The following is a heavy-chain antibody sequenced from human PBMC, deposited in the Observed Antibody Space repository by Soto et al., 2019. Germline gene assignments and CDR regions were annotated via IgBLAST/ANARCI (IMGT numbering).Heavy chain of an antibody. J-gene: IGHJ4*02. V-gene: IGHV4-39*01. Sequence: QLQLQESGPGLVKPSETLSLTCTVSGGSISTSSYYWGWIRQPPGKGLEWIGNIYYNGNTYYNPSLKSRVIISVSTSKNQFSLNLSSVTAADTAVYYCAKCGYSFTYLPFDSWGLGTLVAVSS. D-gene: IGHD5-18*01. CDR3: AKCGYSFTYLPFDS. CDR1: GGSISTSSYY. CDR2: IYYNGNT.